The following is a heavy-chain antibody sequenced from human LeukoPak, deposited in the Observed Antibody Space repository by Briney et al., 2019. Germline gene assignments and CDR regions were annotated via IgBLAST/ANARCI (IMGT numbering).Heavy chain of an antibody. D-gene: IGHD3-10*01. J-gene: IGHJ6*03. V-gene: IGHV3-49*04. CDR2: IRSKAYGGTT. Sequence: GGSLRLSCAASGFTFSTYAMSWVRQAPGKGLERVGFIRSKAYGGTTEYAASVKGRFTISRDDSKSIAYLQMNSLKTEDTAVYYCTRVSYGSGRRYYYYMDVWGKGTTVTISS. CDR3: TRVSYGSGRRYYYYMDV. CDR1: GFTFSTYA.